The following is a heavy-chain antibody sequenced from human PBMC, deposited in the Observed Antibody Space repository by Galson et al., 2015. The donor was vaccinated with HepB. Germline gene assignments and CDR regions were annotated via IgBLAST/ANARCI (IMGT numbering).Heavy chain of an antibody. CDR1: GSTFSHYA. CDR2: ITDSGGDT. CDR3: AKGSASARPYYFDY. V-gene: IGHV3-23*01. Sequence: SLRLSCAASGSTFSHYAMSWVRQAPGKGLEWVSAITDSGGDTYSADSVKGRFTISRDNSENTLYLQMDSLRAEDTAVYYCAKGSASARPYYFDYWGQGTLVTVSS. J-gene: IGHJ4*02.